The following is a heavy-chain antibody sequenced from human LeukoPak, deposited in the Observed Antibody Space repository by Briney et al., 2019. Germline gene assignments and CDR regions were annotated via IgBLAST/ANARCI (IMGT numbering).Heavy chain of an antibody. CDR3: ARGGNIVVPRFDP. CDR1: GFTFDDYA. V-gene: IGHV3-20*04. D-gene: IGHD2-15*01. CDR2: INWNGGSI. J-gene: IGHJ5*02. Sequence: PGGSPRLSCAASGFTFDDYAMSWVRQAPGKGLEWVSVINWNGGSIGYADSVKGRFTISRDNAKNSLYLQMNSLRAEDTALYYCARGGNIVVPRFDPWGQGTLVTVSS.